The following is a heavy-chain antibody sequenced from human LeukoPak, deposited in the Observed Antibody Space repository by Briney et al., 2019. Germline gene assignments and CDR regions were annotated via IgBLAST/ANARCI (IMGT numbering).Heavy chain of an antibody. Sequence: PSETLSLTCTVSGGSIGSSSYYWGWIRQPPGKGLEWIGSIYYSGSTYYNPSLKSRVTISVDTSKNQFSLKLSSVTAADTAVYYCARHYLWQAVPDNWFDPWGQGTLVTVSS. CDR1: GGSIGSSSYY. V-gene: IGHV4-39*01. CDR3: ARHYLWQAVPDNWFDP. CDR2: IYYSGST. D-gene: IGHD6-19*01. J-gene: IGHJ5*02.